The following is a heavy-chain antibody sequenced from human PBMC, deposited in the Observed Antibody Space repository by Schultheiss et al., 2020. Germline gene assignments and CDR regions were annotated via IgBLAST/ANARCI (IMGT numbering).Heavy chain of an antibody. V-gene: IGHV4-34*01. J-gene: IGHJ4*02. CDR1: GGSFSGYY. CDR2: INHSGST. CDR3: ARGNMYSSGWYPFDY. Sequence: SATLSLTCAVYGGSFSGYYWSWIRQLPGKGLEWIGEINHSGSTNYNPSLKSRVTISVDTSKNQFSLKLSSVTAADTAVYYCARGNMYSSGWYPFDYWGQGTLVTVSS. D-gene: IGHD6-19*01.